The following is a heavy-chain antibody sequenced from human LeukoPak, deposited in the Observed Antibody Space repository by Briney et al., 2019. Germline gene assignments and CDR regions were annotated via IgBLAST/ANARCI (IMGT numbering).Heavy chain of an antibody. CDR3: VRDQGGAVSY. CDR2: ISSSSSTI. J-gene: IGHJ4*02. CDR1: GFTFSSYS. Sequence: HPGGSLRLSCAASGFTFSSYSMNWVRQAPGKGLEWLSYISSSSSTIYYADSVKGRFIISRDNAQNSLFLQMNSLRAEDTAVYYCVRDQGGAVSYWGQGTLVTVSS. V-gene: IGHV3-48*01. D-gene: IGHD3-16*01.